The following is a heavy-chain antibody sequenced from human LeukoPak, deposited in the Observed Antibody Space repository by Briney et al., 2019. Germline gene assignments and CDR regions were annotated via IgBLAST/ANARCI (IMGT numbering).Heavy chain of an antibody. CDR2: IKQDGSEK. CDR1: GFNFSSSW. J-gene: IGHJ4*02. V-gene: IGHV3-7*01. D-gene: IGHD6-19*01. Sequence: GGSLRLSCAASGFNFSSSWMSWVRQVQGQGLKWEANIKQDGSEKYYVDSVKGRFTISRDNAKNSLYLQMNSLRAEDTAVYYCARDNPGSGWTQCFDYWGQGTLVTVSS. CDR3: ARDNPGSGWTQCFDY.